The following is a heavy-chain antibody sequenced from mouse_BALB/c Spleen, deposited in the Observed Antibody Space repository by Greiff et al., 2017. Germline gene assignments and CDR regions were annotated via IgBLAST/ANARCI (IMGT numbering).Heavy chain of an antibody. J-gene: IGHJ3*01. V-gene: IGHV1-14*01. CDR2: INPYNDGT. CDR1: GYTFTSYV. Sequence: VQLQQSGPELVKPGASVKMSCKASGYTFTSYVMHWVKQKPGQGLEWIGYINPYNDGTKYNEKFKGKATLTSDKSSSTAYMELSSLTSEDSAVYYCAIPRSYYRDEEGDWFADWGQGTLGTVSA. CDR3: AIPRSYYRDEEGDWFAD. D-gene: IGHD2-12*01.